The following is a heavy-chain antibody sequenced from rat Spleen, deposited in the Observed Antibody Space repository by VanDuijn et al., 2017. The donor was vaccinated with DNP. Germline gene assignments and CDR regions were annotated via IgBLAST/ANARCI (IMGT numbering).Heavy chain of an antibody. D-gene: IGHD1-6*01. CDR1: GFTFSNYG. CDR2: ISPSGGNT. V-gene: IGHV5-19*01. J-gene: IGHJ2*01. Sequence: EVQLVESGGGLVQAGRSLKLSCAASGFTFSNYGMHWIRQAPMKGLEWVASISPSGGNTYYRDSVQGRFTISRTNAKSTLYLQMDSLRSEDTATHYCATHTTPTQGYTEYWDQGVMFSISS. CDR3: ATHTTPTQGYTEY.